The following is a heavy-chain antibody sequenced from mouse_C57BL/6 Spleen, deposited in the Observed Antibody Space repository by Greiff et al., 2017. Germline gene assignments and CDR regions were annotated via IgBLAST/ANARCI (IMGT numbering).Heavy chain of an antibody. Sequence: EVKLMESGPELVKPGASVKISCKASGYSFTDYNMNWVKQSNGKSLEWIGVINPNYGTTSYNQKFKGKATLTVDQSSSTAYMQLNSLTSEDSAVYYYARWGLGDAMDYWGQGTSVTVSS. CDR3: ARWGLGDAMDY. J-gene: IGHJ4*01. CDR1: GYSFTDYN. D-gene: IGHD2-2*01. CDR2: INPNYGTT. V-gene: IGHV1-39*01.